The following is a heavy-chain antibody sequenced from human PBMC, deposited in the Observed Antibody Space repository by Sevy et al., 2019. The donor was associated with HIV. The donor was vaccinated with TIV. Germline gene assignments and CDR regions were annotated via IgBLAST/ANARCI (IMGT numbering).Heavy chain of an antibody. CDR1: GGSISSGGYY. V-gene: IGHV4-31*03. J-gene: IGHJ3*02. CDR2: IYYSGST. CDR3: ARDRSNYDFWSGYHLTSAAFDI. Sequence: SETLSLTCTVSGGSISSGGYYWSWIRQHPGKGLEWIGYIYYSGSTYYNPSLKSRVTISVDTFKNQFSLKLSSVTAADTAVYYCARDRSNYDFWSGYHLTSAAFDIWGQGTMVTVSS. D-gene: IGHD3-3*01.